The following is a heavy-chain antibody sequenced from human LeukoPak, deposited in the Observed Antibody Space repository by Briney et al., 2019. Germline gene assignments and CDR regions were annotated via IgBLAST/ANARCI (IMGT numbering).Heavy chain of an antibody. D-gene: IGHD3-22*01. Sequence: SQTLSLTCAVSGGSISSGDYSWSWIRQPPGKGLEWIGYIYHSGSTYYNPSLKSRVTISVDRSKNQFSLKLSSVTAADTAVYYCARVVRRADYYNSSGYFDYWGQGTLVTASS. CDR3: ARVVRRADYYNSSGYFDY. V-gene: IGHV4-30-2*01. CDR2: IYHSGST. CDR1: GGSISSGDYS. J-gene: IGHJ4*02.